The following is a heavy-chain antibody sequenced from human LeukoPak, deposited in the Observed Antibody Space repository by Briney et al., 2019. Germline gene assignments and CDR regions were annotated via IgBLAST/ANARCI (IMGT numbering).Heavy chain of an antibody. V-gene: IGHV3-23*05. CDR2: ILSSGTT. CDR1: GFSLSGYA. D-gene: IGHD4-17*01. J-gene: IGHJ5*02. Sequence: GSLGLSCVASGFSLSGYAMSWVRQAPGKGPEWVSGILSSGTTYYSDSVKGRFTISRDSSKNTLYLQMNSLRSEDTAIYSCAKDLTYGDGRWEFVPWGQGTLVTVSS. CDR3: AKDLTYGDGRWEFVP.